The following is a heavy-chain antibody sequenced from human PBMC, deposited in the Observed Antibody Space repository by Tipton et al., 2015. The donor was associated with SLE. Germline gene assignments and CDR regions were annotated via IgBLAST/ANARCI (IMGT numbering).Heavy chain of an antibody. CDR1: GFTFSIYN. Sequence: SLRLSCAASGFTFSIYNMHWVRQAPGKGLEWVALISYDGVDKYYADFVKGRFTISRDNSKNTLYLQMNSLRAEDTAVYYCAKGVWGSSWYFDLWGRGTLVTVSS. CDR2: ISYDGVDK. D-gene: IGHD7-27*01. V-gene: IGHV3-30*04. CDR3: AKGVWGSSWYFDL. J-gene: IGHJ2*01.